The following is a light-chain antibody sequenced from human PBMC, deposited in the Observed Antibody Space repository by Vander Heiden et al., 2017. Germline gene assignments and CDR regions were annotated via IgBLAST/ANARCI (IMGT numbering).Light chain of an antibody. J-gene: IGKJ2*01. Sequence: DIVMTQSPDSLAVSPAERATINCKSSQSVLYSYNNKNYLAWYQQRPGQPPKLLIYWASTRESGVPDRFSGSGSGTDFTLTISSLQAEDVAVYYCQKYDSTPYTFGQGTKLEIK. CDR1: QSVLYSYNNKNY. CDR3: QKYDSTPYT. V-gene: IGKV4-1*01. CDR2: WAS.